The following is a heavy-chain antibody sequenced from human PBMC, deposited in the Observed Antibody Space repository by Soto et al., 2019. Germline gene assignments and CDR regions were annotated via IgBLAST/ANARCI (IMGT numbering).Heavy chain of an antibody. J-gene: IGHJ6*02. Sequence: ASVNVSCKASGYTFTSYGISWVRQAPGQGLEWMGWISAYNGNTNYAQKLQGRVTMTTDTSTNTAYMELRSLRSDDTAVYYCAFGTTNYYYYGMDVWGQGTTVTVSS. V-gene: IGHV1-18*04. CDR1: GYTFTSYG. CDR2: ISAYNGNT. D-gene: IGHD4-17*01. CDR3: AFGTTNYYYYGMDV.